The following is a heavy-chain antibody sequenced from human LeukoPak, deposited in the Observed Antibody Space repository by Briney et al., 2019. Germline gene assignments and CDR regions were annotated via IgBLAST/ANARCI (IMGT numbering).Heavy chain of an antibody. D-gene: IGHD3-9*01. CDR2: IYHTGNT. CDR3: ARGHHTYYDIFGGVAAGLVGAFDI. CDR1: GVSLSRGGYS. J-gene: IGHJ3*02. Sequence: SQTLSLTCTVSGVSLSRGGYSWTWIRQPPRKGLEWIGDIYHTGNTNYNPSLKSRFTISVDASKNQFSLKLSSVTAADTAVYYCARGHHTYYDIFGGVAAGLVGAFDIWGQGTMVTVSS. V-gene: IGHV4-30-4*07.